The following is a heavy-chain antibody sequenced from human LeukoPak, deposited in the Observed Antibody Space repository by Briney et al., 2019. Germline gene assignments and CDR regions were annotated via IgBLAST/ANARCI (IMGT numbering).Heavy chain of an antibody. CDR3: ARGPTYVPYFDY. Sequence: PSETLSLTCTVSGGSISSYYWSWIRQPPGKGLEWIGYIYYSGSTNYNPSLKSRVTISVDTSKNQFSLKLSSVTAADTAVYYCARGPTYVPYFDYWGQGTLVTVSS. D-gene: IGHD3-16*01. J-gene: IGHJ4*02. CDR1: GGSISSYY. CDR2: IYYSGST. V-gene: IGHV4-59*01.